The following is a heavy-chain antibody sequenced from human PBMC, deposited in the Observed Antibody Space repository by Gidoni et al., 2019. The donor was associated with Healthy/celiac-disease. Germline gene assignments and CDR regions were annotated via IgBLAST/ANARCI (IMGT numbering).Heavy chain of an antibody. D-gene: IGHD6-13*01. V-gene: IGHV4-4*07. J-gene: IGHJ5*02. Sequence: QVQLQESGPGLVKPSETLSLTCPVSGGSISSYYWSWIRQPAGKGLEWIGRIYTSGSTNYNPSLKSRVTMSVDTSKNQFSLKLSSVTAADTAVYYCARGGYSSSWYYWFDPWGQGTLVTVSS. CDR1: GGSISSYY. CDR3: ARGGYSSSWYYWFDP. CDR2: IYTSGST.